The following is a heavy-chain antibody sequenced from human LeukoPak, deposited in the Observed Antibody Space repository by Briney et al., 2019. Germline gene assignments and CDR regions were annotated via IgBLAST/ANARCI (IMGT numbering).Heavy chain of an antibody. CDR1: GFTFSSYW. CDR3: ARGGYCSSTSCYELYFDY. D-gene: IGHD2-2*01. CDR2: INSDGSST. V-gene: IGHV3-74*01. J-gene: IGHJ4*02. Sequence: PGGSQRLSCAASGFTFSSYWMHWVRQAPGKGLVWVSRINSDGSSTSYADSVKGRFTISRDNAKNTLYLQMNSLRAEDTAVYYCARGGYCSSTSCYELYFDYWGQGTLVTVPS.